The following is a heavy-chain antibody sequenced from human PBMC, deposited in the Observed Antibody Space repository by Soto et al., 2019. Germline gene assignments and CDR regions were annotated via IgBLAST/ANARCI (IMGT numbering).Heavy chain of an antibody. Sequence: EVQLVESGGGLVKPGGSLRLSCAASGFTFSSYSMNWVRQAPGKGLEWVSSISSSSSYIYYADSVKCRFTISRDNAKNSLYLQMNSLRAEDTAVYYCARVRTLGYCSSTSCPPDAFDIWGQGTMVTVSS. J-gene: IGHJ3*02. CDR2: ISSSSSYI. V-gene: IGHV3-21*01. D-gene: IGHD2-2*01. CDR3: ARVRTLGYCSSTSCPPDAFDI. CDR1: GFTFSSYS.